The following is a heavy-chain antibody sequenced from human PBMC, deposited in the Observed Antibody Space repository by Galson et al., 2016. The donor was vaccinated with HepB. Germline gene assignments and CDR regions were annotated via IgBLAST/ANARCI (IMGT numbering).Heavy chain of an antibody. CDR2: MKPDGSER. CDR1: GITLTTYW. J-gene: IGHJ3*02. CDR3: TRNAGWAFDI. D-gene: IGHD2-15*01. Sequence: SLRLSCAASGITLTTYWMFWVRQAPGKGPEWVATMKPDGSERYFADSVRGRFTVSRDDAKISLFLQMDSLRAEDTAVYYCTRNAGWAFDIWGQGTKVTVSS. V-gene: IGHV3-7*03.